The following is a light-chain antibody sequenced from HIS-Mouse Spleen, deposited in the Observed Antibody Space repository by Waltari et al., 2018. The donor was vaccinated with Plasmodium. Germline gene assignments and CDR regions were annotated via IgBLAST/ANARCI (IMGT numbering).Light chain of an antibody. CDR3: QQRSNWMYT. V-gene: IGKV3-11*01. J-gene: IGKJ2*01. CDR2: DAS. Sequence: EIVLTQSPATLSWSPGERATLSCSASQSVRSYLAWDKPKPGQAPRLLIYDASNRTTGIPARFSGSGSGTDFTLTISSLELEDFAVYYCQQRSNWMYTFGQGTKLEIK. CDR1: QSVRSY.